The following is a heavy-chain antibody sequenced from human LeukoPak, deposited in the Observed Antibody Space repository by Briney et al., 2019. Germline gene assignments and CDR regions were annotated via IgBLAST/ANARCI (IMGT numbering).Heavy chain of an antibody. CDR3: ARDRGGGHMDV. Sequence: GGSLRLSCAASGFTFSTYDMHWVRQATGKGLEWVSAIDTTGDTYYPGSVKGRFTISRENAKNSLYLQMNSLRAGDTAVYYCARDRGGGHMDVWGKGTTVTISS. D-gene: IGHD2-15*01. J-gene: IGHJ6*03. CDR1: GFTFSTYD. V-gene: IGHV3-13*01. CDR2: IDTTGDT.